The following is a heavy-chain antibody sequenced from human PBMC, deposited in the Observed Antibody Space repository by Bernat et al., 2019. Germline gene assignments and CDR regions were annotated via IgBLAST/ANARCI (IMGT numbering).Heavy chain of an antibody. CDR2: IYHSGSP. CDR1: GYSISSGYY. D-gene: IGHD2-2*01. J-gene: IGHJ4*02. Sequence: QVQLQESGPGLVKPSETLSLTCAVSGYSISSGYYWGWIRQPPGKGLEWVGSIYHSGSPYYNPSLKSRVTISVDTSKNQFSLKLSSVTAADTAVYYCARAHCGSTSCYHLDYWGQGTLVTVSS. CDR3: ARAHCGSTSCYHLDY. V-gene: IGHV4-38-2*01.